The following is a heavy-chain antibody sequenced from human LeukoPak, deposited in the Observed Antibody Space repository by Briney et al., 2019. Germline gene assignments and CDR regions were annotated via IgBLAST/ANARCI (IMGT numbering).Heavy chain of an antibody. CDR3: AKDPYMDV. CDR2: INWNSGTM. Sequence: GRSLRLSCAASGFSFADATMPWVRQVPGKGLEWVSGINWNSGTMDYADSVKGRFTVSRDNAKNSLYLQMNSLKTEDTALYYCAKDPYMDVWGKGTTVTVSS. V-gene: IGHV3-9*01. CDR1: GFSFADAT. J-gene: IGHJ6*03.